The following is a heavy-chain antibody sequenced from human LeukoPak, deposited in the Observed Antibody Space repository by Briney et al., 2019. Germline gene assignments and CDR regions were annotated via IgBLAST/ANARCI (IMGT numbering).Heavy chain of an antibody. Sequence: ASVKVSCKASGGTFSSYAISWVRQAPGQGLEWMGGIIPIFGTANYAQKFQGRVTITTDESTSTAYMELSSLGSEDTAVYYCARDRILYYGSGSYYGSYYYYMDVWGKGTTVTVSS. CDR1: GGTFSSYA. CDR2: IIPIFGTA. CDR3: ARDRILYYGSGSYYGSYYYYMDV. D-gene: IGHD3-10*01. J-gene: IGHJ6*03. V-gene: IGHV1-69*05.